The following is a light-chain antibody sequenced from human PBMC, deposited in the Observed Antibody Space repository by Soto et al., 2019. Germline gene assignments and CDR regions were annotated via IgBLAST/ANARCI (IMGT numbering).Light chain of an antibody. V-gene: IGLV2-23*02. J-gene: IGLJ2*01. CDR3: CSYAGSRTLV. Sequence: QPALTQPASVSGSPGQSITISCTGTSSDVGSYNLVSWYQQHPGKAPKLMIYEVNKRPSGVSNRFSGSKSGNTASLTISGLQAEDEADYYCCSYAGSRTLVFGGGTKLTVL. CDR1: SSDVGSYNL. CDR2: EVN.